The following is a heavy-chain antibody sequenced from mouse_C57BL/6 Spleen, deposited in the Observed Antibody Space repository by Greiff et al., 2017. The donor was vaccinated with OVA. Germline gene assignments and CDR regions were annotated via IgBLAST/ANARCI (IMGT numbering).Heavy chain of an antibody. V-gene: IGHV1-39*01. D-gene: IGHD2-1*01. CDR2: INPNYGTT. Sequence: VQLKQSGPELVKPGASVKISCKASGYSFTVYNMNWVKQSNGKSLEWIGVINPNYGTTSYNQKFKGKATLTVDQSSSTAYMQLNSLTSEDSAVYYCARPRNYDAWFADWGQGTLVTVSA. CDR3: ARPRNYDAWFAD. CDR1: GYSFTVYN. J-gene: IGHJ3*01.